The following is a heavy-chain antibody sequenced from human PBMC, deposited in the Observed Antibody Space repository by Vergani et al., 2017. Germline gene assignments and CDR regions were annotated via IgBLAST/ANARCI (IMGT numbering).Heavy chain of an antibody. V-gene: IGHV1-69*04. CDR3: ARVGRYDILTGYDY. CDR2: IIPILGIA. CDR1: GGTFSSYA. Sequence: QVQLVQSGAEVKKPGSSVKVSCKASGGTFSSYAISWVRQAPGQGLEWMGRIIPILGIANYAQKFQGRVTITADKSTSTAYMELSSLRSDDTAVYYCARVGRYDILTGYDYWGQGTLVTVSS. J-gene: IGHJ4*02. D-gene: IGHD3-9*01.